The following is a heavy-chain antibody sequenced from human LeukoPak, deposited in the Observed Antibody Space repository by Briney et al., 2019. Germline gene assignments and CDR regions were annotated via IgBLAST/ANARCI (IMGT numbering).Heavy chain of an antibody. J-gene: IGHJ5*02. Sequence: PSETLSLTCTVSGGSISSGGYYWSWIRQHPGKGLEWIGYIYYSGSTYYNPSLKSRVTISVDTSKNQFSLKLSSVTAADTAVYYCARETSIAARQVSLWFDPWGQGTVVSVCS. D-gene: IGHD6-6*01. CDR3: ARETSIAARQVSLWFDP. V-gene: IGHV4-31*03. CDR2: IYYSGST. CDR1: GGSISSGGYY.